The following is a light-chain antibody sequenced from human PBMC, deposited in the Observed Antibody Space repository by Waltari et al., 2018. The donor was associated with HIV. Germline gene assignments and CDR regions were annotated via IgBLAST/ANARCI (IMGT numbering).Light chain of an antibody. V-gene: IGLV10-54*04. CDR3: SAWDGSLAAWV. CDR1: DINVVDKG. Sequence: QAGLTQPPSVSTGLGQTATLTCTGNDINVVDKGAAWLQQHQGHPPKLLSYRNNNRPSGISQRFSASRSGNTASLTVTGLQPEDEADYYCSAWDGSLAAWVFGGGTKLTVL. CDR2: RNN. J-gene: IGLJ3*02.